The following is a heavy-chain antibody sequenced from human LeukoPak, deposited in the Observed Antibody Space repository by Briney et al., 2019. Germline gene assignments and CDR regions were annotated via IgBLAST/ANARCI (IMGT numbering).Heavy chain of an antibody. CDR2: IKQDGTEK. V-gene: IGHV3-7*05. D-gene: IGHD3-10*01. Sequence: GGSLRLSCAASGFTLSGYWMAWVRQAPGKGLEWVANIKQDGTEKYYVDSVKGRFTISRDNAENSLYLQMNSLRAEDTALYYCARGFRGANWFDPRGQGTLVTVSS. CDR3: ARGFRGANWFDP. J-gene: IGHJ5*02. CDR1: GFTLSGYW.